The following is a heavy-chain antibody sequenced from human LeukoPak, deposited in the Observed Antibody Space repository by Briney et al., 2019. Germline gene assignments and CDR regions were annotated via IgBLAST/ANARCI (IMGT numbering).Heavy chain of an antibody. Sequence: GGSLRVSCAASGFTFNSYEMNWVRQAPGKGLEWVSYISSSGSTIYYADSVKGRFTISRDNANNSLPLQVNSLRVEDTAVYYCARGYCSGGSCYRAFDAWGQGILVTVSA. J-gene: IGHJ5*02. CDR2: ISSSGSTI. D-gene: IGHD2-15*01. CDR3: ARGYCSGGSCYRAFDA. V-gene: IGHV3-48*03. CDR1: GFTFNSYE.